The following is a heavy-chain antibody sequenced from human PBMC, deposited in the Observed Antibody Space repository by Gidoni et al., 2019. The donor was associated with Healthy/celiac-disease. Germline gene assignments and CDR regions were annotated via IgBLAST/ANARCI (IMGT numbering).Heavy chain of an antibody. CDR2: IWYDGSNK. V-gene: IGHV3-33*01. J-gene: IGHJ4*02. CDR1: GFTFSSYG. D-gene: IGHD2-8*02. Sequence: QVQLVESGGGVVQPGRSLRLSCAASGFTFSSYGMHWVRQAPGKGMEWVAVIWYDGSNKYYADSVKGRFTISRDNSKNKLYLQMNSLRAEDTAVYYCARDPGGGFLDYWGQGTLFTVSS. CDR3: ARDPGGGFLDY.